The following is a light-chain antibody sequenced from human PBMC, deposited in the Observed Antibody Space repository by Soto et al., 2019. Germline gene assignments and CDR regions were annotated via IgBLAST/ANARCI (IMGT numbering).Light chain of an antibody. CDR1: QSVSAGR. V-gene: IGKV3-20*01. CDR2: SAS. J-gene: IGKJ1*01. CDR3: QQYGSSPPT. Sequence: EVVLTQSPDNLSLSPGERATLSCRASQSVSAGRLAWYQQKPGQAPRLLIWSASRRTTGIPDRFSGSGSGTDFTLTINRLEPEDFAVYYCQQYGSSPPTFGQGTKVDIK.